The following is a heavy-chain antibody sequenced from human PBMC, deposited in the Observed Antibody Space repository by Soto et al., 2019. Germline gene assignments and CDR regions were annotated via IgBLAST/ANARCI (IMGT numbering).Heavy chain of an antibody. D-gene: IGHD3-3*01. CDR1: GITVSGKKY. J-gene: IGHJ3*02. CDR2: LYSTFGT. CDR3: AKDSIFGVVIMDDAFDI. V-gene: IGHV3-53*01. Sequence: PGGSLRLSCAVSGITVSGKKYITWVRQAPGKGLEWVSALYSTFGTYYADSVKGRFTISRDNSKNTLYLQMNSLRAEDTAVYYCAKDSIFGVVIMDDAFDIWGQGTMVTVS.